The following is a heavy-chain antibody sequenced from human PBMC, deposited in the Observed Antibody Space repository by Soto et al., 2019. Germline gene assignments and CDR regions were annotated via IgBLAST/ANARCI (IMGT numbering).Heavy chain of an antibody. Sequence: QVQLQESGPGLVKPSETLSLTCTVSGGSISSYYWSWIRQPPGKGLEWIGYIYYSGSTNYNPSLKSRVTISVDTSKNQFSLKLSSVTAADTAVYYCARRYYQSVGGVGWFDPWGQGTLVTVSS. CDR2: IYYSGST. V-gene: IGHV4-59*08. J-gene: IGHJ5*02. CDR3: ARRYYQSVGGVGWFDP. D-gene: IGHD2-2*01. CDR1: GGSISSYY.